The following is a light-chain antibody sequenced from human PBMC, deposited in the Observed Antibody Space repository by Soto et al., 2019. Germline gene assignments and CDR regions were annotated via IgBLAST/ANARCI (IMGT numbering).Light chain of an antibody. CDR1: QSVSSSY. Sequence: EIVLTQSPATLSLSPGERDTLSCRASQSVSSSYLAWYQQKPGQAPRLLIYGASSRATGIPDRFSGSGSGTDFTLTISRLEPEDFAVYYCQQYGSPPPTFGQGTKVDIK. CDR2: GAS. J-gene: IGKJ1*01. V-gene: IGKV3-20*01. CDR3: QQYGSPPPT.